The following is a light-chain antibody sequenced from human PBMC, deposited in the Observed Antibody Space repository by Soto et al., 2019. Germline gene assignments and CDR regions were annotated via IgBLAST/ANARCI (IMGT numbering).Light chain of an antibody. CDR1: QGIISF. V-gene: IGKV1-9*01. CDR3: QQLNSYPKGFT. J-gene: IGKJ3*01. Sequence: IQLTQSPSFLSASVGDRVALPFRASQGIISFLAWYQQKPGKAPKLLIYAASTLQSGVPSRFSGSGSGTEFTLTISSLQPEDFATYYCQQLNSYPKGFTFGPGTKVDIK. CDR2: AAS.